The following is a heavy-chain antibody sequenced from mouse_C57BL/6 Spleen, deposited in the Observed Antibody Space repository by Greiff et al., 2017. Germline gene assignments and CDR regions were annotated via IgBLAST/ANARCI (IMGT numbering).Heavy chain of an antibody. V-gene: IGHV1-50*01. D-gene: IGHD4-1*01. CDR1: GYTFTSYW. CDR3: ARRDWEDFDY. J-gene: IGHJ2*01. Sequence: VQLQQPGAELVKPGASVKLSCKASGYTFTSYWMQWVKQRPGQGLEWIGEIDPSDSYTNYNQKFQGKATLTVDTSYSTAYMQLSSRTSEDSAVDYCARRDWEDFDYWGQGTTLTVSS. CDR2: IDPSDSYT.